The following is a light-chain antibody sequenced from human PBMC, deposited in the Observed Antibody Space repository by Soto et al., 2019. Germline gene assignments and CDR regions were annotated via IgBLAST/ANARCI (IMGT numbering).Light chain of an antibody. V-gene: IGLV2-11*01. Sequence: QSVLTQPRSVSGSPGQSVTISCTGTSSDVGGYNYVSWYQQHPGKAPKLMIYDVTKRPSGVPDRFSGSKSGNTASLTISGLQAEDEADYYCSSYAGIYTSVIFGGGSKLTVL. CDR2: DVT. J-gene: IGLJ2*01. CDR3: SSYAGIYTSVI. CDR1: SSDVGGYNY.